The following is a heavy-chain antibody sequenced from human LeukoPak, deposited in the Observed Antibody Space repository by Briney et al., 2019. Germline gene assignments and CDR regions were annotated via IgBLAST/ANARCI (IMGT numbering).Heavy chain of an antibody. CDR3: ARGILRYFDY. D-gene: IGHD5-18*01. Sequence: QTLSLTCAVSGDSVSSDGAAWNWIRQSPSRGLEWLGRTYYRSKWYNDYAVSVKRRITINPDTSKNRFSLQLNSVTPEDTAVYYCARGILRYFDYWGQGTLVTVSS. CDR1: GDSVSSDGAA. J-gene: IGHJ4*02. V-gene: IGHV6-1*01. CDR2: TYYRSKWYN.